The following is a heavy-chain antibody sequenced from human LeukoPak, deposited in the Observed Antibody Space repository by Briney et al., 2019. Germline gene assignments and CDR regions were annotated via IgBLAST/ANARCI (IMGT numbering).Heavy chain of an antibody. J-gene: IGHJ4*02. CDR3: ARDKFYSSSYFDY. CDR1: GFTFSSYS. Sequence: GGSLRLSCAASGFTFSSYSMNWVRQAPGKGLEWVSSISSSSSYIYYADSVKGRFTISRDNSKNTLYLQMNSLRAEDTAVYYCARDKFYSSSYFDYWGQGTLVTVSS. D-gene: IGHD6-13*01. CDR2: ISSSSSYI. V-gene: IGHV3-21*01.